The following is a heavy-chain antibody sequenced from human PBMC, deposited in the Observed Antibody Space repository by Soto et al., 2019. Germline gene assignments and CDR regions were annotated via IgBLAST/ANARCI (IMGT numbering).Heavy chain of an antibody. J-gene: IGHJ4*02. D-gene: IGHD3-22*01. V-gene: IGHV4-31*03. CDR1: GGSISSGGYY. CDR2: IYYSGST. Sequence: LSLTCTVSGGSISSGGYYWSWIRQHPGKGLEWIGYIYYSGSTYYNPSLKSRVTISVDTSKNQFSLKLSSVTAADTAVYYCARGGTMIVEDYWGQGTLVTVSS. CDR3: ARGGTMIVEDY.